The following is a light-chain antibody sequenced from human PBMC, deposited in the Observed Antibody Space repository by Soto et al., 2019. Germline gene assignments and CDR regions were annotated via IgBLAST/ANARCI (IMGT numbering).Light chain of an antibody. Sequence: DIQITQSPSSLSASVGDRVTITCRASQSIGSYLNWYQQRPGQAPKLLISSSSNVQSGVPSRFSGRGSGTDFTLTISGLQPEDFASYHCQQTYSDISFGGGTKVDIK. V-gene: IGKV1-39*01. J-gene: IGKJ4*01. CDR2: SSS. CDR1: QSIGSY. CDR3: QQTYSDIS.